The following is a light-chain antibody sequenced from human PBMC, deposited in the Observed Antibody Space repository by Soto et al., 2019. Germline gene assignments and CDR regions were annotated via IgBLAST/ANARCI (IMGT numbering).Light chain of an antibody. Sequence: DIQMTQSPSTLSASVGDRVTITCRASQSISGWLAWYQQKSGKGPKFLNYQASSLERGGPSRFSGSGSETEFTLTISSLQADDIATYYCQQFDKYPWTFGQGTKVEVK. CDR3: QQFDKYPWT. J-gene: IGKJ1*01. CDR2: QAS. CDR1: QSISGW. V-gene: IGKV1-5*03.